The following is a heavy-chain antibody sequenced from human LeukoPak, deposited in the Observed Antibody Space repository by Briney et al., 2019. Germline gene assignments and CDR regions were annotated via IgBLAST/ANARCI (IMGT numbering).Heavy chain of an antibody. D-gene: IGHD2-15*01. Sequence: GRSLRLSCAASGFTFSSYGMHWVRQAPGKGLEWVAVIWYDGSNKYYADSVKGRFTISRDNSKNTLYLQMNSLRAEDTAVYYCARARRCCSCGSCQGLGYWGQGTLVTVSS. CDR2: IWYDGSNK. V-gene: IGHV3-33*01. CDR3: ARARRCCSCGSCQGLGY. J-gene: IGHJ4*02. CDR1: GFTFSSYG.